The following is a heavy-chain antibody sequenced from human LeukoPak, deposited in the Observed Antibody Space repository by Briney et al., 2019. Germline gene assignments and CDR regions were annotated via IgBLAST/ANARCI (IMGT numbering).Heavy chain of an antibody. V-gene: IGHV4-39*01. J-gene: IGHJ3*02. CDR3: ATSRYYYDSSGYYNGAAYDI. CDR2: IYYSGST. D-gene: IGHD3-22*01. Sequence: SETLSLTCTVSGGSISSSSYYWGWIRQPPGKGLERIGSIYYSGSTYYNPSLKSRVTISVDTSKNQFSLKLNSVTAADTAVYYCATSRYYYDSSGYYNGAAYDIWGQGTMVTVSS. CDR1: GGSISSSSYY.